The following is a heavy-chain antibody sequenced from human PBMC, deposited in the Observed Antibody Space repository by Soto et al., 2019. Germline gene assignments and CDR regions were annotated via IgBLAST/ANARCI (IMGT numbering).Heavy chain of an antibody. Sequence: SETLSLTCTVSGGSISSSSYYWGWIRQPPGKGLEWIGSIYYSGSTYYNPSLKSRVTISVDTSKNQFSLKLSSVTAADTAVYYCETGFGSGSYYNAWGQGTLVTVSS. J-gene: IGHJ5*02. D-gene: IGHD3-10*01. CDR1: GGSISSSSYY. CDR3: ETGFGSGSYYNA. V-gene: IGHV4-39*01. CDR2: IYYSGST.